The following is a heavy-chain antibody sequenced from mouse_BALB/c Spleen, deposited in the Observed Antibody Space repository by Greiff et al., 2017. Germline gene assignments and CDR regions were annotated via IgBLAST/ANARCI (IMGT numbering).Heavy chain of an antibody. V-gene: IGHV5-6-2*01. CDR3: AREDMITTVGFAY. CDR1: GFTFSSYY. CDR2: INSNGGST. Sequence: EVHLVESGGGLVKLGGSLKLSCAASGFTFSSYYMSWVRQTPEKRLELVAAINSNGGSTYYPDTVKGRFTISRDNAKNTLHLQMSSLKSEDTALYYCAREDMITTVGFAYWGQGTLVTVSA. D-gene: IGHD2-4*01. J-gene: IGHJ3*01.